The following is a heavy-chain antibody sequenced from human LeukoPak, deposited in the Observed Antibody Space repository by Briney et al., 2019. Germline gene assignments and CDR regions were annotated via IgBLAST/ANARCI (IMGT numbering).Heavy chain of an antibody. D-gene: IGHD2-15*01. V-gene: IGHV3-21*01. CDR2: ISSGSSHI. CDR1: GFTFSSYS. J-gene: IGHJ5*01. CDR3: ARGAPDAATPFDS. Sequence: GGSLRLSCAASGFTFSSYSMDWVRQAPGKGLEWVSSISSGSSHIYYADSLKGRFTISRDNAKKSVYLQMNSLRAEDTAVYYCARGAPDAATPFDSWGQGTLVTVSS.